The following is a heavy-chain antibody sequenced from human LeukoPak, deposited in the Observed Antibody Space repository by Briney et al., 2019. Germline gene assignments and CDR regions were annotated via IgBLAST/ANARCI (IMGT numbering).Heavy chain of an antibody. CDR2: IYTSGST. D-gene: IGHD7-27*01. Sequence: PSETLSLTCTVSGGSISSYYWSWIRQPPGKGLEWIEYIYTSGSTNYNPSLKSRVTISVDTSRNQFSLKLSSVTAADTAVYYCARHGDRYYYYYMDVWGKGTTVTVSS. V-gene: IGHV4-4*09. J-gene: IGHJ6*03. CDR1: GGSISSYY. CDR3: ARHGDRYYYYYMDV.